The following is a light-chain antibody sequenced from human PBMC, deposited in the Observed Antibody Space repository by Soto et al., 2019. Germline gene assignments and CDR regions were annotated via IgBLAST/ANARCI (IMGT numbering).Light chain of an antibody. CDR3: QQYGDSIT. V-gene: IGKV3-20*01. Sequence: VLTQSPGSLSLSPGERATVSCRASQTVTSSYFAWYQQRPGQPPQLLVYAAVKRATGMPDRFSGSESWRDYSLTISRVDSADSSVYYCQQYGDSITFGGGTKVEIK. J-gene: IGKJ4*01. CDR1: QTVTSSY. CDR2: AAV.